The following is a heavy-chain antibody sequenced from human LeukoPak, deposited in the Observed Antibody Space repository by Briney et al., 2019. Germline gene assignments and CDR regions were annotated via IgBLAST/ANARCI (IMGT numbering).Heavy chain of an antibody. D-gene: IGHD3-10*01. Sequence: PSETLSLTCTVSGGSISGSSYYWGWIRQPPGKGLEWIGSIYYSGSTYYNPSLKSRVTIPVDTSKNQFSLKLSSVTAADTAVYYCARKSGSGNDYWGQGTLVTVSS. CDR2: IYYSGST. V-gene: IGHV4-39*01. J-gene: IGHJ4*02. CDR1: GGSISGSSYY. CDR3: ARKSGSGNDY.